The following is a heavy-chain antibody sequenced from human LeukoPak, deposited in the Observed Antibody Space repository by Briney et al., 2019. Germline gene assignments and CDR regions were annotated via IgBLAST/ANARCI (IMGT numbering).Heavy chain of an antibody. D-gene: IGHD2-2*01. CDR3: ARHPGSHCSTATCYTGGVFDY. V-gene: IGHV4-39*01. J-gene: IGHJ4*02. CDR1: GFTFSSYSMN. Sequence: GSLRLSCAASGFTFSSYSMNWVRQAPGKGLEWIGSIYYTGSTFYNPSLKSRVAISADTSKNQLSLKLSSVTAADTAVYYCARHPGSHCSTATCYTGGVFDYWGQGTLVTVSS. CDR2: IYYTGST.